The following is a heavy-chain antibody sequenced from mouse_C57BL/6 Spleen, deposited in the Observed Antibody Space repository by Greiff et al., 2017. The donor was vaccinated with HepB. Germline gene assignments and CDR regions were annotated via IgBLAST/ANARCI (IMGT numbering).Heavy chain of an antibody. CDR1: GYTFTSYW. CDR2: IYPSDSET. D-gene: IGHD4-1*01. CDR3: ASGTPYFDY. Sequence: QVHVKQPGAELVRPGSSVKLSCKASGYTFTSYWMDWVKQRPGQGLEWIGNIYPSDSETHYNQKFKDKATLTVDKSSSTAYMQLSSLTSEDSAVYYCASGTPYFDYWGQGTTLTVSS. V-gene: IGHV1-61*01. J-gene: IGHJ2*01.